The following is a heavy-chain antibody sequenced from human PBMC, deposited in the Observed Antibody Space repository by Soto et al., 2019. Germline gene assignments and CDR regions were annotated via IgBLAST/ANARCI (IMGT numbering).Heavy chain of an antibody. CDR2: IIPIFNSA. D-gene: IGHD5-12*01. V-gene: IGHV1-69*13. Sequence: SVKVSCKASGGTFNNYTLSWVRQAPGQGLEWMGGIIPIFNSANYAQKFQGRVTITADDSTSTAYMELRSLRPDDTAVYYCAREVTVASYSFDFWGQGTLVTVSS. CDR1: GGTFNNYT. J-gene: IGHJ4*02. CDR3: AREVTVASYSFDF.